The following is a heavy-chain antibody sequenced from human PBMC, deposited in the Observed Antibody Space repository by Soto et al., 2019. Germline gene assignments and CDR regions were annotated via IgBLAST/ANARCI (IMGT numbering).Heavy chain of an antibody. CDR2: TYYKSKWYN. CDR3: ARDTPAKGSYFDY. D-gene: IGHD1-26*01. V-gene: IGHV6-1*01. CDR1: GDSVSSNSVA. J-gene: IGHJ4*02. Sequence: SQTLSLTCAISGDSVSSNSVAWNWIRQSPSRGLEWLGRTYYKSKWYNDYAVSVKSRITINPDTSKNQFSLQLNSVTPEDTAVYYCARDTPAKGSYFDYWGRGTLVTVSS.